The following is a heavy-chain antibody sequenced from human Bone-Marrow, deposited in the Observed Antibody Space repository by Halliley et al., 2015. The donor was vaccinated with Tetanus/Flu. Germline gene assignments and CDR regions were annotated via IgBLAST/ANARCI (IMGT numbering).Heavy chain of an antibody. V-gene: IGHV5-51*01. CDR1: GYSFTTYW. D-gene: IGHD6-13*01. CDR2: IFPGDSDT. J-gene: IGHJ4*02. Sequence: QLVQSGAEVKKPGESLKISCKGSGYSFTTYWIGWVRQVPGQGLELLGLIFPGDSDTWYSPSFQGQVIISADKSVSSAYLQWSTLKASDTAIYYCAALIAASHFTDYWGQGTLGIVSS. CDR3: AALIAASHFTDY.